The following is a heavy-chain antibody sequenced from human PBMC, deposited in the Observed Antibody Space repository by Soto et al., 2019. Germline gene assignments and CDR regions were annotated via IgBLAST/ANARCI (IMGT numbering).Heavy chain of an antibody. V-gene: IGHV4-30-4*01. CDR3: ARDERVPAAGAMDV. CDR2: IYYSGST. D-gene: IGHD2-15*01. Sequence: ASETLSLTCTVSGGSINSGDYHWSWIRQSPGKGLEWIGAIYYSGSTYYNPSLKSRIRISVDTSKNQFSLKVNSVTAADPAVYYCARDERVPAAGAMDVWGQGTTVTVSS. CDR1: GGSINSGDYH. J-gene: IGHJ6*02.